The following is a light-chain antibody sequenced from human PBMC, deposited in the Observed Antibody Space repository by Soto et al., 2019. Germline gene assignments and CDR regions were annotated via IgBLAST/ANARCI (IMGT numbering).Light chain of an antibody. V-gene: IGKV3-20*01. CDR2: GAS. Sequence: IVLSPSPGTRSLSPGERATLSCRARQSVSNNYLARYQQKPGQTPRLRIYGASHRATRIPDRFSGSGSETAFTLTIIRPEPEGFAVYYCHQYCSSGTFGQGTKVDIK. CDR1: QSVSNNY. CDR3: HQYCSSGT. J-gene: IGKJ1*01.